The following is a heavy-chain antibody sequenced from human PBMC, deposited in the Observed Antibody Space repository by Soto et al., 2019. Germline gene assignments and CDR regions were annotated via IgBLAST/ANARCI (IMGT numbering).Heavy chain of an antibody. CDR3: ARGGWGISSTPYYDNYYYMDI. J-gene: IGHJ6*03. CDR2: INHRGSV. V-gene: IGHV4-34*01. CDR1: GGTFSAYY. D-gene: IGHD3-22*01. Sequence: QVQLQQWGAGLVEPSETLSLTCAVHGGTFSAYYWSWIRQAPGKGLEWIGEINHRGSVTYSPSLKSRVTITVDTAKDQFSLRLTSLTAADTAVYFCARGGWGISSTPYYDNYYYMDIWGKGTTVTVSS.